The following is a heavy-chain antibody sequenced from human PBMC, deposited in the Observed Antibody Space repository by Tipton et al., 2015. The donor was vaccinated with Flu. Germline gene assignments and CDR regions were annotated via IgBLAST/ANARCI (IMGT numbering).Heavy chain of an antibody. J-gene: IGHJ4*02. V-gene: IGHV3-23*01. D-gene: IGHD6-6*01. CDR3: ARAVGSSSSY. CDR2: IVRSGTSR. Sequence: SLRLSCTASGITFSSYAMSWVRQAPGKGLEWVSTIVRSGTSRYYADSVKGRFTISRDNSKNTLYLQMNSLRAEDTAVYYCARAVGSSSSYWGQGTLVTVSS. CDR1: GITFSSYA.